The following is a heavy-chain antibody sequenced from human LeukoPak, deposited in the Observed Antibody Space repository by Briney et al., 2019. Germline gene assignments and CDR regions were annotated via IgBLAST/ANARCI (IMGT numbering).Heavy chain of an antibody. Sequence: SQTLSLTCTVSGGSISSGDYYWSWIRQPPGKGLEWIGYIYYSGSTYYNPSLKSRVTISVDTSKNQFSLKLSSVTAADTAVYYCARSRITIFGVVTPWGQGTLVTVSS. J-gene: IGHJ5*02. D-gene: IGHD3-3*01. CDR1: GGSISSGDYY. CDR3: ARSRITIFGVVTP. V-gene: IGHV4-30-4*08. CDR2: IYYSGST.